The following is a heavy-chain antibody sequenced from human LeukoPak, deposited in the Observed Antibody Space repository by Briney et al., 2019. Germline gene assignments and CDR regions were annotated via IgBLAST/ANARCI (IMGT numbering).Heavy chain of an antibody. CDR1: GGSISSYY. J-gene: IGHJ4*02. D-gene: IGHD6-13*01. Sequence: SETLSLTCTVSGGSISSYYWTWIRRPPGEGLEWIGYIYYSGSTNYNSSLKSRVTISVDTSKNQFSLKLSSVTAADTAVYYCARKSAAAGYFDYWGQGSLVTVYS. CDR3: ARKSAAAGYFDY. V-gene: IGHV4-59*01. CDR2: IYYSGST.